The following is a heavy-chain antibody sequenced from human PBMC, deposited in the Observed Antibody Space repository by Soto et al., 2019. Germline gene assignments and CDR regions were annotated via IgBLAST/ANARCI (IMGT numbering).Heavy chain of an antibody. CDR1: GWSFSGYD. CDR3: ARRLYYDSSGFEGGGMDV. CDR2: IYYSGST. V-gene: IGHV4-34*01. D-gene: IGHD3-22*01. J-gene: IGHJ6*02. Sequence: SETLSLTCAVYGWSFSGYDWSWIRQPPGKGLEWIGEIYYSGSTNYNPSLKSRVTISVDTSNNLFSLKLSSVTAADTAVYYCARRLYYDSSGFEGGGMDVWGQWTTVTVSS.